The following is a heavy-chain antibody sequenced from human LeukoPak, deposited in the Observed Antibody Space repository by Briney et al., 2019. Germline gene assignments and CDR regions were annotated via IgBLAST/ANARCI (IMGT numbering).Heavy chain of an antibody. J-gene: IGHJ6*02. V-gene: IGHV3-23*01. CDR1: GDSISTYY. CDR2: ISGSGGST. Sequence: PSETLSLTCTVSGDSISTYYWSWIRQPPGKGLEWVSAISGSGGSTYYADSVKGRFTISRDNSKNTLYLQMNSLRAEDTAVYYCANLIIDGPRYYYYGMDVWGQGTTVTVSS. D-gene: IGHD3-10*01. CDR3: ANLIIDGPRYYYYGMDV.